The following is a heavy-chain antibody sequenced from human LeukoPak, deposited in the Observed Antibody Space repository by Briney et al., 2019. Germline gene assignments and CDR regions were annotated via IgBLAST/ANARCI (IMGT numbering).Heavy chain of an antibody. J-gene: IGHJ3*02. CDR1: GGSFTTYY. CDR2: INHSGST. CDR3: ARQSSSWFSRDAFDI. D-gene: IGHD6-13*01. V-gene: IGHV4-34*01. Sequence: PSETLSLTCTVSGGSFTTYYWSWIRQPPGKGLEWIGEINHSGSTNYNPSLKSRVTISVDTSKNQFSLKLSSVTAADTAVYYCARQSSSWFSRDAFDIWGQGTMVTVPS.